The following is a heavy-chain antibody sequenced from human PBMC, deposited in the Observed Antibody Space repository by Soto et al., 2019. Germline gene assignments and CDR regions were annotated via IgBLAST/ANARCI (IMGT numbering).Heavy chain of an antibody. CDR3: ARGRDWDYDFFSGCACPTGFYCYGMDV. CDR2: TYYRSKWYN. J-gene: IGHJ6*02. V-gene: IGHV6-1*01. CDR1: WSSVSSNSAA. Sequence: SQTLALTWAISWSSVSSNSAAWNWIRRSPSRGLGWLGRTYYRSKWYNHYAVSVKRRININPATSKNQFSLHLKAVTPEETAVYYCARGRDWDYDFFSGCACPTGFYCYGMDVWGQGTTVTVSS. D-gene: IGHD3-3*01.